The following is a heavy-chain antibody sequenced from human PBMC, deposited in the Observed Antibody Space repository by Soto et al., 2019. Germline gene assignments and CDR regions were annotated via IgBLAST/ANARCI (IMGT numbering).Heavy chain of an antibody. CDR3: ARHEWTVPAPGDWFDP. Sequence: ASETLSLTCTFAGGSISSISYYWGWIRQPPGKGLEWIGSIYYSGSTYYNPSLKSRVTISVDTSKNHFSLKLSSVTAADTAVYYCARHEWTVPAPGDWFDPWGQGNLVTVSS. CDR1: GGSISSISYY. D-gene: IGHD3-3*01. V-gene: IGHV4-39*01. J-gene: IGHJ5*02. CDR2: IYYSGST.